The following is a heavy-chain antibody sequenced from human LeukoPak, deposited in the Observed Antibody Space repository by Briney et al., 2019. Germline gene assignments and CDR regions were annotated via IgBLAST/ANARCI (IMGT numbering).Heavy chain of an antibody. J-gene: IGHJ4*02. D-gene: IGHD5-12*01. CDR3: ARTRGYSGYDGEYYFDY. CDR2: IYSGGST. V-gene: IGHV3-66*02. Sequence: GGSLRLSCAASGFTVSRNYMMWVRQAPGKGLEWVSVIYSGGSTYYADSVKGRFTISRDNSKNTLYLQMNSLRAEDTAVYYCARTRGYSGYDGEYYFDYWGQGTLVTVSS. CDR1: GFTVSRNY.